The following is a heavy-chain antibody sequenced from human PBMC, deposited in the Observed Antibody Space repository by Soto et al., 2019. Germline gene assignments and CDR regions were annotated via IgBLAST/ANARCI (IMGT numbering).Heavy chain of an antibody. Sequence: GGSLRLSCAASGFTFSSYSMNWVRQAPGKGLEWVSSISSSSSYIYYADSVKGRFTISRDNAKNSLYLQMNSLRAEDTAVYYCAREGGIAAAGRDYWGQGTLVTVSS. CDR2: ISSSSSYI. CDR1: GFTFSSYS. V-gene: IGHV3-21*01. D-gene: IGHD6-13*01. J-gene: IGHJ4*02. CDR3: AREGGIAAAGRDY.